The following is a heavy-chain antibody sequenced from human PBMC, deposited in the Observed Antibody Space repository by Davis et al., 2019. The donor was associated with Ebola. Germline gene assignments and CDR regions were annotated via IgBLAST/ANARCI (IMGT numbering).Heavy chain of an antibody. CDR2: ISGSGGST. V-gene: IGHV3-23*01. J-gene: IGHJ4*02. CDR1: GFTFSSYA. Sequence: GESLKISCAASGFTFSSYAMSWVRQAPGKGLEWVSAISGSGGSTYYADSVKGRFTISRDNSKNTLYLQMNSLRAEDTAVYYCAKGDSSGWGGDFDYWGQGTLVTVSS. CDR3: AKGDSSGWGGDFDY. D-gene: IGHD6-19*01.